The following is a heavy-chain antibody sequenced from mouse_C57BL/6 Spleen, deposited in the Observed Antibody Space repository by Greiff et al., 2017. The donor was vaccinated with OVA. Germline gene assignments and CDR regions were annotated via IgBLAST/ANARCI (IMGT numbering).Heavy chain of an antibody. CDR1: GFNFIDYY. J-gene: IGHJ3*01. D-gene: IGHD4-1*01. Sequence: VQLLPSWAVLVKPGASVKLSCTASGFNFIDYYLHWVQQRPEQGLAWFGWIVPEDGETKYASNFQDKATITADTTANTAYLQLSSLTYEDTAVYYCARSDWEFADWGQGTLGTGAA. CDR2: IVPEDGET. V-gene: IGHV14-2*01. CDR3: ARSDWEFAD.